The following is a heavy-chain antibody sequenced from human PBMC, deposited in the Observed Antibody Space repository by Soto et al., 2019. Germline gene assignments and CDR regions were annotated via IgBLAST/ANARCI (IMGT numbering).Heavy chain of an antibody. CDR1: GGSISSYY. J-gene: IGHJ6*03. Sequence: SETLSLTCTVSGGSISSYYWSWIRQPPGKGLEWIGYIYYSGSTNYNPSLKSRATISVDTSKNQFSLKLSSVTAADTAVYYCARNYGSGSYNYMDVWAKGTTVPVSS. CDR3: ARNYGSGSYNYMDV. V-gene: IGHV4-59*08. D-gene: IGHD3-10*01. CDR2: IYYSGST.